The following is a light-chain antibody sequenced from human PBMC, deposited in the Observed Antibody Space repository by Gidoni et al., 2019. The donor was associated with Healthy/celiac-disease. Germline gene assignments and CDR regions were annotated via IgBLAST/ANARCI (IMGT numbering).Light chain of an antibody. Sequence: DIVMTQSPDSLAVSLGERATINCKSSQSVLHSSNNKNYLAWYQQKPGQPPKLLIYWASTREFGVPDRFSGSGSGTDFTLTISSLQAEDVAVYYCQQYYSPPWTFGPXTRVEIK. V-gene: IGKV4-1*01. J-gene: IGKJ1*01. CDR1: QSVLHSSNNKNY. CDR2: WAS. CDR3: QQYYSPPWT.